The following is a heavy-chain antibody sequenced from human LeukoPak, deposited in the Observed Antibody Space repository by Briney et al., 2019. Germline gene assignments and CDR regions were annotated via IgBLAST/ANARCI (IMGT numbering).Heavy chain of an antibody. CDR3: AREGSATARPFVSNDY. V-gene: IGHV4-4*07. Sequence: TSSETLSLTCTVSGGSISTYYWSWIRQPAGKGLEWIGRIHTSGNSDYNPSLKSRVTMSVDTSKNQFSLKVSSVTAADTAVYYCAREGSATARPFVSNDYWGQGTLVTVSS. CDR2: IHTSGNS. D-gene: IGHD6-6*01. CDR1: GGSISTYY. J-gene: IGHJ4*02.